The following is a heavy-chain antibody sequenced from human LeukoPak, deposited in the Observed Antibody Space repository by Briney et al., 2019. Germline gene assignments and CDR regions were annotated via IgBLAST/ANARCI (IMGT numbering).Heavy chain of an antibody. V-gene: IGHV1-24*01. J-gene: IGHJ4*02. D-gene: IGHD5-18*01. CDR1: GYTLTELS. CDR2: FDPEDGET. CDR3: ATDLVGLGYTAIAFDY. Sequence: ASVKVSRKVSGYTLTELSMHWVRQAPGKGLEWMGGFDPEDGETIYAQKFQGRVTMTEDTSTDTAYMELSSLRSEDTAVYYCATDLVGLGYTAIAFDYWGQGTLVTVSS.